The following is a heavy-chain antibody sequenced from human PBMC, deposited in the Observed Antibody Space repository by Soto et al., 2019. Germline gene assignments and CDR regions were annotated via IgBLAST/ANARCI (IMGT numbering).Heavy chain of an antibody. CDR3: ARVGDEIVVVAAFDI. CDR2: IIPILGIA. J-gene: IGHJ3*02. V-gene: IGHV1-69*02. D-gene: IGHD2-21*01. Sequence: GASVKVSCKASGGTFSSYTISWVRQAPGQGLEWMGRIIPILGIANYAQKFQGRVTITADKSTSTAYMELSSLRSEDTAVYYCARVGDEIVVVAAFDIWGQETMVTVSS. CDR1: GGTFSSYT.